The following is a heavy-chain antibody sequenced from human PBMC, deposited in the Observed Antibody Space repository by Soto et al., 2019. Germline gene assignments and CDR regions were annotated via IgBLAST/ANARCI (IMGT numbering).Heavy chain of an antibody. CDR2: ISGSGGST. CDR1: GFTFSSYA. CDR3: ARLEGIVVVIAIPAAEYFQH. J-gene: IGHJ1*01. V-gene: IGHV3-23*01. Sequence: PGGSLRLSCAASGFTFSSYAMSWVRQAPGKGLEWVSAISGSGGSTYYADSVKGRFTISRDNSKNTLYLQMNSLRAEDTAVYYCARLEGIVVVIAIPAAEYFQHWGQGTLVTVSS. D-gene: IGHD2-21*01.